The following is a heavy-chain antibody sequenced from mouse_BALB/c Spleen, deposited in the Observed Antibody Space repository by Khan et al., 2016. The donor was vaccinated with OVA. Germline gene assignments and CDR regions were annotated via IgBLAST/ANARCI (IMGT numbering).Heavy chain of an antibody. CDR2: IDPANGNS. V-gene: IGHV14-3*02. J-gene: IGHJ3*01. Sequence: VQLKESGAELVKPGASVKLSCTASGFNIKDTYMHWVKQRPEQGLEWIGRIDPANGNSKYDPKFQGKATITADTSSNTAYLQLSSLTSEDTAVYYCARDYWDVFAYWGQGTLVTVSA. CDR3: ARDYWDVFAY. D-gene: IGHD4-1*01. CDR1: GFNIKDTY.